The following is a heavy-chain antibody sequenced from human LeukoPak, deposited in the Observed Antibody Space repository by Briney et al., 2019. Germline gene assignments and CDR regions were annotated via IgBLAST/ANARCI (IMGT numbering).Heavy chain of an antibody. V-gene: IGHV4-34*01. CDR1: GGSLSGYY. D-gene: IGHD1-26*01. CDR3: ARQQGAMDV. J-gene: IGHJ6*02. Sequence: SETLSLTCAVYGGSLSGYYWSWIRQPPGKGLEWIGEINHSGSTNYNPSLKSRVTISVDTSKNQFSLKLSSVTAADTAVYSCARQQGAMDVWGQGTTVTISS. CDR2: INHSGST.